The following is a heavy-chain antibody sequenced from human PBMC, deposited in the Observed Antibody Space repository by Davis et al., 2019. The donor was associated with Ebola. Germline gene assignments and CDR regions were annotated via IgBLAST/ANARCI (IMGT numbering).Heavy chain of an antibody. Sequence: ASVKVSCKASGYTFTSYGISWVRQAPGQGLEWMGWISAYNGNTNYAQKLQGRVTMTTDTSTSTVYMELRSLRSDDTAVYYCARGPFRGGSYWGGFDYWGQGTLVTVSS. J-gene: IGHJ4*02. D-gene: IGHD1-26*01. CDR1: GYTFTSYG. CDR2: ISAYNGNT. CDR3: ARGPFRGGSYWGGFDY. V-gene: IGHV1-18*01.